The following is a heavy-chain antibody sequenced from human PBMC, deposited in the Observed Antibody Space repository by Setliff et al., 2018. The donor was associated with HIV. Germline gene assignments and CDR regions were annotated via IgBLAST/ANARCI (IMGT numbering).Heavy chain of an antibody. V-gene: IGHV3-15*01. CDR2: IKTKTDGGTT. J-gene: IGHJ4*02. Sequence: PGGSLRLSCAASGFTFSSYWMTWVRQAPGKGLEWIGRIKTKTDGGTTAYAAPVKGRFTISRDDSKNTVYLHMNSLKTEDTAVYYCIWSGSSGLYYFDHWGQGTLVTVSS. CDR3: IWSGSSGLYYFDH. D-gene: IGHD3-22*01. CDR1: GFTFSSYW.